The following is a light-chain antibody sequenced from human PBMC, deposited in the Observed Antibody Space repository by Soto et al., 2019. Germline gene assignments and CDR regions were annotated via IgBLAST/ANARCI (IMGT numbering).Light chain of an antibody. J-gene: IGKJ3*01. V-gene: IGKV3-11*01. CDR1: QTVSSN. Sequence: EIVLTQSPATLSLSLGERATLSCRASQTVSSNLAWYQQKPGQAPRLLIYDASSRATGIPARFSGSGSGTDFTLTISSLEPEDSAVYYCQQRGRWPEFTFGPGTKVVIK. CDR2: DAS. CDR3: QQRGRWPEFT.